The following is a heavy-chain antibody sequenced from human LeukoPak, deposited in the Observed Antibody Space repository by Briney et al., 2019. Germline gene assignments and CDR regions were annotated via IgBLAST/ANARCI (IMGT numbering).Heavy chain of an antibody. CDR3: AREVFEGQRQSDAFDV. Sequence: PGGSLRLSCSASGFTFSSYSMNWVRQAPGKGLEWVSRVNGPGDWTHYADSVRGRFIISRDNAENTISLQMNNLRAEDTAVYFCAREVFEGQRQSDAFDVWGQGTMVTVSS. V-gene: IGHV3-74*01. J-gene: IGHJ3*01. D-gene: IGHD6-25*01. CDR2: VNGPGDWT. CDR1: GFTFSSYS.